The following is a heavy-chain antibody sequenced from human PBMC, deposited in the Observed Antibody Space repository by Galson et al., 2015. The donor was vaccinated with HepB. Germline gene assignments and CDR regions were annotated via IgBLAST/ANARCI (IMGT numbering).Heavy chain of an antibody. D-gene: IGHD2-15*01. CDR1: GFSFTRYA. CDR2: ITSSGGNS. J-gene: IGHJ4*02. V-gene: IGHV3-23*01. CDR3: AKDGIMVANNPYHFHY. Sequence: SLRLSCAASGFSFTRYAMTWVRQAPGKGLEWVSSITSSGGNSYYTDSVKGRFTVSRDNSKNTLLLQLNSLRAEDTAMRFCAKDGIMVANNPYHFHYWGQGTLVTVSS.